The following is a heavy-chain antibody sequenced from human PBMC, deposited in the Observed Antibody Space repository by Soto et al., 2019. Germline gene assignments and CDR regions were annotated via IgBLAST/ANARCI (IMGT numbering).Heavy chain of an antibody. V-gene: IGHV1-69*04. Sequence: SVKVSCKASGGTFSSYTISWVRQAPGQGLEWMGRIIPILGIANYAQKFQGRVTITADKSTSTAYMELSSLRSEDTAVYCCARERRSDIVATIYNYYYYMDVWGKGTTVTVSS. CDR1: GGTFSSYT. CDR2: IIPILGIA. J-gene: IGHJ6*03. D-gene: IGHD5-12*01. CDR3: ARERRSDIVATIYNYYYYMDV.